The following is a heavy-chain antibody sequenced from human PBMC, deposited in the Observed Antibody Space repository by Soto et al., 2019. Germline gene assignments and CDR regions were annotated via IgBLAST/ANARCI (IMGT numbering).Heavy chain of an antibody. D-gene: IGHD2-8*02. CDR3: ATPTSPTIWSEDY. V-gene: IGHV1-2*02. J-gene: IGHJ4*02. Sequence: GSVRVSCTASGGSFTDYYINWKRQAPGQGLELAGGIKPNSGDKSDAQKFQGRVTIPWGTSISTAYLQLPTLTSDNTAVYCCATPTSPTIWSEDYWGQGTLVTVSS. CDR2: IKPNSGDK. CDR1: GGSFTDYY.